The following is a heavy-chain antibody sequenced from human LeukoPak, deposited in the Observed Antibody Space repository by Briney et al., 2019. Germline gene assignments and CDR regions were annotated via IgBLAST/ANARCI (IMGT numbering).Heavy chain of an antibody. J-gene: IGHJ3*02. D-gene: IGHD3-10*01. Sequence: ASVKVSCKASGYTFTVFHMHWVRQAPRQGLEWMGRINPNSGGTNYAQKFQGRVTMTRDTAITTAYMELSRLRSDDTAVYYCARWTTMVRTFDIWGQGTMVTVSS. CDR3: ARWTTMVRTFDI. V-gene: IGHV1-2*02. CDR2: INPNSGGT. CDR1: GYTFTVFH.